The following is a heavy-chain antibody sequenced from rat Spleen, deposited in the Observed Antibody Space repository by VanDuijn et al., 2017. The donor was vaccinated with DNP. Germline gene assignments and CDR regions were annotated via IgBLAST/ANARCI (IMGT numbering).Heavy chain of an antibody. D-gene: IGHD4-3*01. Sequence: EVQLVESGGGLVQPGRSLKLSCAASGFTFSAYYMAWVRQAPAKGLEWFAYIGSPAYAPYYADSVKGRFTISRDNAKSTLYLQMNSLRSEDIATYYCIRWNSGHFYYWGQGVMVTVSS. CDR2: IGSPAYAP. V-gene: IGHV5-22*01. CDR3: IRWNSGHFYY. CDR1: GFTFSAYY. J-gene: IGHJ2*01.